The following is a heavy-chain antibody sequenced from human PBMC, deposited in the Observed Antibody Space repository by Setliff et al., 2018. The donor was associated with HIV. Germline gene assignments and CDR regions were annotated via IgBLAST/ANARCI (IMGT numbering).Heavy chain of an antibody. CDR1: GGSISSYY. Sequence: SETLSLTCTVSGGSISSYYWSWIRQPAGKGLEWIGRIYTSGSTNYNPSLKSRVTMSVDTSKNQFSLKLSSVTAADTAVYYCARRHNDYSLYYFDSWGQGTLVTVSS. CDR3: ARRHNDYSLYYFDS. J-gene: IGHJ4*02. V-gene: IGHV4-4*07. CDR2: IYTSGST. D-gene: IGHD5-12*01.